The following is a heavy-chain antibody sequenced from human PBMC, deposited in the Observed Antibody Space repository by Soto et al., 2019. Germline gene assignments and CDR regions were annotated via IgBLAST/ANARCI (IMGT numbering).Heavy chain of an antibody. CDR3: ARDFGAAAEYDAFDI. CDR1: GGSISRSSFY. V-gene: IGHV4-39*02. D-gene: IGHD6-13*01. Sequence: QLQLQESGPGLVTPSGTLSLTCTVSGGSISRSSFYWGWIRQPPGKGLEWIGVIYYSATTYYTPSLKSRVTISVDTARNQISLKLTSVTAADTAVYYCARDFGAAAEYDAFDIWGQGTMVTVSS. CDR2: IYYSATT. J-gene: IGHJ3*02.